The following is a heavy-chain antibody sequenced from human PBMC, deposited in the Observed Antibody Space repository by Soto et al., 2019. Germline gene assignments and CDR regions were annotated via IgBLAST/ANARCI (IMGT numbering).Heavy chain of an antibody. CDR3: ARKYCSGGSCFSWFDP. CDR2: INAGNGNT. J-gene: IGHJ5*02. CDR1: GYTLTSYA. Sequence: ASVKVSCKASGYTLTSYAMHWVRQAPGQRLEWMGWINAGNGNTKYSQKFQGRVTITRDTSASTAYMELSSLRSEDTAVYYCARKYCSGGSCFSWFDPWGQGTLVTVSS. D-gene: IGHD2-15*01. V-gene: IGHV1-3*01.